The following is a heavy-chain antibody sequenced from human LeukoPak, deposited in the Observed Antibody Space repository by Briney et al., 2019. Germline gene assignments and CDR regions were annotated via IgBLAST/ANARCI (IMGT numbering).Heavy chain of an antibody. CDR3: ARDRSSWFLTYNWFDP. Sequence: GGSLRLSCAASGFTFSSYSMNWVRQAPGKGLEWVSSISSSSSYIYYADSVKGRFTISRDNAKNSLYLQMNSLRAEDTAVYYCARDRSSWFLTYNWFDPWGQGTLVTVSS. CDR1: GFTFSSYS. CDR2: ISSSSSYI. J-gene: IGHJ5*02. D-gene: IGHD6-13*01. V-gene: IGHV3-21*04.